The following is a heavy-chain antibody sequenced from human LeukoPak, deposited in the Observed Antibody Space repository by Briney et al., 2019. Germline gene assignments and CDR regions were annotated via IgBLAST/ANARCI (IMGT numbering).Heavy chain of an antibody. J-gene: IGHJ3*02. CDR2: IVGGGGGT. CDR1: GFTFSSYD. CDR3: AKTPSDAFDI. V-gene: IGHV3-23*01. D-gene: IGHD2-15*01. Sequence: GGSLRLSCAASGFTFSSYDMTWVRQAPGKGLEWVSTIVGGGGGTYYADSVKGRFTISRDNSKTTLYLQMNSLRPEDTAVYYCAKTPSDAFDIWGQGTMVTVSS.